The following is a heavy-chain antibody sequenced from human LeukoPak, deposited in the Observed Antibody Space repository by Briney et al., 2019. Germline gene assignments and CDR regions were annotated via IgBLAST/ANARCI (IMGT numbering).Heavy chain of an antibody. CDR1: GGTFSSYA. CDR2: SIPIFGTA. CDR3: ARGNQATLIPLYYYYGMDV. V-gene: IGHV1-69*13. Sequence: SVKVSCKASGGTFSSYAISWVRQAPGQGLEWMGGSIPIFGTANYAQKFQGRVTITADESTSTAYMELSSLRSEDTAVYYCARGNQATLIPLYYYYGMDVWGQGTTVTVSS. J-gene: IGHJ6*02. D-gene: IGHD1-14*01.